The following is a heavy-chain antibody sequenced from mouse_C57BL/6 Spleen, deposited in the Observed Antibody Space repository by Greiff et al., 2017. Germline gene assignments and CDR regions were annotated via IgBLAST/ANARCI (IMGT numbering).Heavy chain of an antibody. CDR2: IWGDGST. Sequence: VQLLQSGPGLVAPSQSLSITCTVSGFSLTSYGLSWVRQPPGKGLEWVGVIWGDGSTNYHSALISRLSISKDNSKSQVFVKLNSMQAEDTATYYCARAGETEIAYWGQGTLVTVSA. CDR3: ARAGETEIAY. CDR1: GFSLTSYG. V-gene: IGHV2-3*01. J-gene: IGHJ3*01.